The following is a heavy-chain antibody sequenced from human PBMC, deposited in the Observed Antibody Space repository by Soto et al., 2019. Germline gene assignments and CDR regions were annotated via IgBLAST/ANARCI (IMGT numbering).Heavy chain of an antibody. D-gene: IGHD3-3*01. Sequence: SETLSLTCAVYGGSFSGYYWSWIRQPPGKGLEWIGEINHSGSTNYNPSLKSRVTISVDTSKNQFSLKLSSVTAADTAVYYCARAAGITIFGVVKPRVDPWGQGTLVT. CDR2: INHSGST. CDR3: ARAAGITIFGVVKPRVDP. J-gene: IGHJ5*02. V-gene: IGHV4-34*01. CDR1: GGSFSGYY.